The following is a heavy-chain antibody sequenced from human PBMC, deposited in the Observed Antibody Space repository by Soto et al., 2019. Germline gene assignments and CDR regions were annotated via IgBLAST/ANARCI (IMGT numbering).Heavy chain of an antibody. J-gene: IGHJ5*02. CDR3: AKEYCSGGSCYYNWFDP. Sequence: EVQLLESGGGLVQPGGSLRLSCAASGFTFSSYAMSWVRQAPGKGLEWVSAISGSGGSTYYADSVKGRFTISRDNSKNTLYLQMSSVRDEDTAVYYCAKEYCSGGSCYYNWFDPWGQGTLVTVSS. CDR1: GFTFSSYA. D-gene: IGHD2-15*01. CDR2: ISGSGGST. V-gene: IGHV3-23*01.